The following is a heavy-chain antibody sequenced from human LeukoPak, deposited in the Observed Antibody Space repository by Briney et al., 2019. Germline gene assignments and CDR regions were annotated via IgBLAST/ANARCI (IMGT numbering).Heavy chain of an antibody. J-gene: IGHJ4*02. Sequence: SETLSLTCTVSGGSVSSGSYYWSWIRQPPGKGLEWIGYIYYSGSTNYNPSLKSRVTISVDTSKNQFSLKLSSVTAADTAVYYCARAGSSFTFDYWGQGTLVTVSS. V-gene: IGHV4-61*01. D-gene: IGHD6-13*01. CDR2: IYYSGST. CDR1: GGSVSSGSYY. CDR3: ARAGSSFTFDY.